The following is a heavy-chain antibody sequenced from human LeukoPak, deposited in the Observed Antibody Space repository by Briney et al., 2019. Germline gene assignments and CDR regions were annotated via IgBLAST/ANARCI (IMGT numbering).Heavy chain of an antibody. D-gene: IGHD3-16*01. CDR3: AREDDRTFEFDP. J-gene: IGHJ5*02. Sequence: GASVKVSCKASGYTFTSYYMHWVRQAPGQGLEWMGIINPSGGSTSYAQKFQGRVTITWDMSTSTVYMELSSLRSEDTAVYYCAREDDRTFEFDPWGQGTLVTVSS. V-gene: IGHV1-46*01. CDR2: INPSGGST. CDR1: GYTFTSYY.